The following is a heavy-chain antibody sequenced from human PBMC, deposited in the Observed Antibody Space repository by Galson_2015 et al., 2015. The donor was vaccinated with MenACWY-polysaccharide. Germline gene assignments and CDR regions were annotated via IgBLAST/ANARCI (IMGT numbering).Heavy chain of an antibody. Sequence: SETLSLTCTVYGGSTTISSYYWGWIRQPPGKGLEWIGSVYYTGSTYYNPSLKSRVTISADTSRTQFSPTLSAVTAADTAVYYCAERYCRGSTCYRGGWQLVHYFDLWGQGTLVTVSS. CDR2: VYYTGST. CDR1: GGSTTISSYY. CDR3: AERYCRGSTCYRGGWQLVHYFDL. V-gene: IGHV4-39*01. D-gene: IGHD2-2*01. J-gene: IGHJ4*02.